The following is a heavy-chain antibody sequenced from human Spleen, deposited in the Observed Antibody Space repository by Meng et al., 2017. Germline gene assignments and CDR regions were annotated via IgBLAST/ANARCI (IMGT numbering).Heavy chain of an antibody. CDR1: GFTFSSYG. J-gene: IGHJ5*02. V-gene: IGHV3-33*01. CDR2: IWYDGSNK. D-gene: IGHD3-16*01. CDR3: ARDLWELRYKAPFDP. Sequence: GESLKISCAASGFTFSSYGMHWVRQAPGKGLEWVAVIWYDGSNKYYADSVKGRFTISRDNSKNTLYLQMNSLRAEDTAVYYCARDLWELRYKAPFDPWGQGILVTVSS.